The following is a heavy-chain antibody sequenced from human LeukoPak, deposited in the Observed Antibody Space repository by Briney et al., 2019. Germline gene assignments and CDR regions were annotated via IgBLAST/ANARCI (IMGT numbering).Heavy chain of an antibody. J-gene: IGHJ6*03. Sequence: SETLSLTCTISGGSISSYYWSWIRQPPGKGLEWIGDINHSGNTNYNPSLNYNPSLKSRVTISVDTSKNQFSLKLSSVTAADTAVYYCARRALGYCSGGSCYKLYGYYYYMDVWGTGTTVTVSS. CDR2: INHSGNT. CDR1: GGSISSYY. V-gene: IGHV4-59*01. D-gene: IGHD2-15*01. CDR3: ARRALGYCSGGSCYKLYGYYYYMDV.